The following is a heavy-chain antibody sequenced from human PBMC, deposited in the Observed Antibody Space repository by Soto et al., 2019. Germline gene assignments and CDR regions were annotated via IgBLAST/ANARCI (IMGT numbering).Heavy chain of an antibody. Sequence: PSETRSRTWAVSGGSISSSNWWSWFRQPPGKGLEWIGEIYHSGSTNYNPSLKSRVTISVDKSKNQFSLKLSSVTAADTAVYYCARSESNDYVWGSYDHSFDYWGQGTRVTVSS. CDR1: GGSISSSNW. V-gene: IGHV4-4*02. J-gene: IGHJ4*02. CDR2: IYHSGST. CDR3: ARSESNDYVWGSYDHSFDY. D-gene: IGHD3-16*01.